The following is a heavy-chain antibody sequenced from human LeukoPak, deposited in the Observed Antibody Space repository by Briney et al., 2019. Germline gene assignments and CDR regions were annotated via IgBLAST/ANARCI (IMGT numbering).Heavy chain of an antibody. D-gene: IGHD1-26*01. J-gene: IGHJ4*02. CDR1: GGSFSGYY. Sequence: SETLSLTCAVYGGSFSGYYWSWIRQPPGKGLEWIGEINHSGSTNYNPSLKSRVTISVDTSKNQFSLKLSSVTAADTAVYYCARGVNSGSYLYYLDYWGQGTLVTVSS. CDR2: INHSGST. CDR3: ARGVNSGSYLYYLDY. V-gene: IGHV4-34*01.